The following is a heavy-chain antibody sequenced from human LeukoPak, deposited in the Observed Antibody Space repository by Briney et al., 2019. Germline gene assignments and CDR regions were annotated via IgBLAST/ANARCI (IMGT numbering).Heavy chain of an antibody. D-gene: IGHD5-18*01. CDR1: GGSISSSSYY. V-gene: IGHV4-39*01. CDR3: ARGLSRYSWFDY. Sequence: SETLSLTCTVSGGSISSSSYYWGWIRQPPGKGLEWIGSIYYSGSTYYNPSLKSRVTISVDTSKNQFSLKLSSVTAADTAVYYCARGLSRYSWFDYWGQGTLVTVSS. J-gene: IGHJ4*02. CDR2: IYYSGST.